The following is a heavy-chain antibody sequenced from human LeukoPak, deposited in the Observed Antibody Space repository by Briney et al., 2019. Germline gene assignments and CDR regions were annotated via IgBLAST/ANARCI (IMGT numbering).Heavy chain of an antibody. J-gene: IGHJ4*02. D-gene: IGHD6-19*01. V-gene: IGHV3-73*01. CDR2: IRSKANSYAT. Sequence: PGGSLRLSCAASGFTFSGSAMHWVRQASGKGLEWVGRIRSKANSYATAYAASVKGRFTISRDDSKNTAYLQMNSLKTEDTAVYYCTSLIAVAPNLPDYWGQGTLVTVSS. CDR1: GFTFSGSA. CDR3: TSLIAVAPNLPDY.